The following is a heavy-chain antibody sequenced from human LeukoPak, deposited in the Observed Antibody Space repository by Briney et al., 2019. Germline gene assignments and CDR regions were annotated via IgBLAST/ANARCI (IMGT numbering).Heavy chain of an antibody. Sequence: SETLSLTSAVYGGSFSGYYWSWIRQPPGKGLEWIGEINHSGSTNYNPSLKSRVTISVDTSKNQFSLKLSSVTAADTAVYYCARKTRNRELLYFDYWGQGTLVTVSS. D-gene: IGHD1-26*01. CDR3: ARKTRNRELLYFDY. V-gene: IGHV4-34*01. CDR1: GGSFSGYY. CDR2: INHSGST. J-gene: IGHJ4*02.